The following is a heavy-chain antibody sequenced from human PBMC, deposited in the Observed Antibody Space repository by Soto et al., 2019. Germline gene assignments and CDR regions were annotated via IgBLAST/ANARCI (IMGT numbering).Heavy chain of an antibody. Sequence: PGGSLRLSCAASVFPFNNAWINWVRQVPGKGLGWVGRVKSKADGGSGDYAAPVKGRFVVSRDDSKDIVYLQMNSLKIEDTGVYYCTTDSRTTLPEIRFDYWGHGTQVTVSS. CDR3: TTDSRTTLPEIRFDY. V-gene: IGHV3-15*07. CDR2: VKSKADGGSG. CDR1: VFPFNNAW. D-gene: IGHD1-26*01. J-gene: IGHJ4*01.